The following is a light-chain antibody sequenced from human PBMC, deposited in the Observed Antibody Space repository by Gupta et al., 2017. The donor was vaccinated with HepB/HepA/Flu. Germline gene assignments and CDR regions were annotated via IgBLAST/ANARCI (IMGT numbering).Light chain of an antibody. J-gene: IGLJ3*02. V-gene: IGLV2-11*01. CDR1: SSDIGAYNY. CDR2: DVN. CDR3: CSDAGSYPLV. Sequence: QSALTQPRSVSGSPGQSVTISCTGTSSDIGAYNYVSWYQQHPGKAPKLMISDVNQRPSGVPDRFSGSKSGNTTSRTISGLQAGGGGYYLCCSDAGSYPLVFGGGAKV.